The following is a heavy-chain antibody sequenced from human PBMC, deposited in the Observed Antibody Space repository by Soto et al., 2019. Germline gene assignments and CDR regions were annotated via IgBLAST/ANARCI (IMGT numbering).Heavy chain of an antibody. Sequence: EVQLVESGGGLVQPGGSLRLSCAASGFTFSSYWMHWVRQAPGKGLVWVSRINSDGSSTSYADSVKGRFTISRDNAKNTRYLQMNSLRAEDTAVYYCARVSDTWIQLFDFDYWGQGTLVTVSS. J-gene: IGHJ4*02. D-gene: IGHD5-18*01. CDR2: INSDGSST. CDR3: ARVSDTWIQLFDFDY. CDR1: GFTFSSYW. V-gene: IGHV3-74*01.